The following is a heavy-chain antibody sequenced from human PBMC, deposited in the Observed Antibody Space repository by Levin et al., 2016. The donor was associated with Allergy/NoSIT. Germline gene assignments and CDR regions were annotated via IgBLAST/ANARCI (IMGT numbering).Heavy chain of an antibody. D-gene: IGHD1-7*01. CDR2: ISGTSTYT. CDR1: GFTFSSYG. V-gene: IGHV3-21*06. Sequence: GGSLRLSCAASGFTFSSYGMHWVRQAPGKGLEWVSGISGTSTYTYYADSVKGRFTISRDNAKNLLYLQMNSLRVEDTAVYYCAAPNYDDAFDIWGQGTMVSVSS. CDR3: AAPNYDDAFDI. J-gene: IGHJ3*02.